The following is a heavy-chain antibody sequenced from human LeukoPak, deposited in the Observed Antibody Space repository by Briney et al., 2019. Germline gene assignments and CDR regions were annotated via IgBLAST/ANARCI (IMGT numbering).Heavy chain of an antibody. J-gene: IGHJ5*01. D-gene: IGHD3-16*01. CDR2: MYTGGTT. Sequence: PGGSLRLSCAASGFTVSGTHMSWVRQAPGKGLEWVSAMYTGGTTYYADSVTGRFIVSRDTSRNTLFLHMNSLRAEDTAVYYCAKDEATSGGGLASWGQGTPVIVSS. CDR3: AKDEATSGGGLAS. V-gene: IGHV3-53*01. CDR1: GFTVSGTH.